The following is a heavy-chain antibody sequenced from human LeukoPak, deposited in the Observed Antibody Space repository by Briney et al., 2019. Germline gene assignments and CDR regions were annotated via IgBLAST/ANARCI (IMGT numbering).Heavy chain of an antibody. CDR1: GYTFTSYY. CDR3: ARVASHGYSDY. D-gene: IGHD4-17*01. Sequence: ASVKVSCKASGYTFTSYYMHWVRQAPGQGLEWMGIINPSGGSTSYAQKFQGRVTMTRDMSTSTVYMELSSLRSEDTAVYYCARVASHGYSDYWGQGTLVTVSS. CDR2: INPSGGST. V-gene: IGHV1-46*01. J-gene: IGHJ4*02.